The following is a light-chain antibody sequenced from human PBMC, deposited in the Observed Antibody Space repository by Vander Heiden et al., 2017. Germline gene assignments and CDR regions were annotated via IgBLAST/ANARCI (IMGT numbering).Light chain of an antibody. CDR1: SSDVGGYNY. CDR3: CSYAGSYTFVV. CDR2: DGN. Sequence: QSALTQPRSVSRSPGQSFTISCTGTSSDVGGYNYVSWYQQHPGKAPKLMIYDGNKRPSGVPDRFSASKSGNAASLTISGLQAEDEADYYCCSYAGSYTFVVLGGGTKLTVL. J-gene: IGLJ2*01. V-gene: IGLV2-11*01.